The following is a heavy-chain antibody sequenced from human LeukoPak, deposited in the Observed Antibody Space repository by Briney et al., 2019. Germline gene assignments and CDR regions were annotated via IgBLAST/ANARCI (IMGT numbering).Heavy chain of an antibody. CDR3: ASGTSDYGGNSEYFDY. D-gene: IGHD4-23*01. Sequence: SETLSLTCAVYGGSFSGYYWSWIRQPPGKGLEWIGEINHSGSTNYNPSLKSRVTISVDRSKNQFSLKLSSVTAADTAMYYCASGTSDYGGNSEYFDYWGQGTLVTVSS. CDR2: INHSGST. J-gene: IGHJ4*02. V-gene: IGHV4-34*01. CDR1: GGSFSGYY.